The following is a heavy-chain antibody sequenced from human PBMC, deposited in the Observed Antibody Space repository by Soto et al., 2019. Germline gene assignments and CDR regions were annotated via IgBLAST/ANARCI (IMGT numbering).Heavy chain of an antibody. Sequence: GGSLRLSCAASGFTFSSYWMSWVRQAPGKGLEWVANIKQDGSEKYYVDSVKGRFTISRDNAKNSLYLQMNSLRAEDTAVYYCARVRLGAAARVDWFDPWGQGTLVTVSS. CDR3: ARVRLGAAARVDWFDP. J-gene: IGHJ5*02. D-gene: IGHD6-13*01. V-gene: IGHV3-7*01. CDR2: IKQDGSEK. CDR1: GFTFSSYW.